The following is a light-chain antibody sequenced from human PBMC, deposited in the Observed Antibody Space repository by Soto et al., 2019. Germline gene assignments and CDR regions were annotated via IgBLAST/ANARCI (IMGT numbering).Light chain of an antibody. CDR3: SSYSTPTQGVF. Sequence: QSVLTQPPSVSGAPGQRVTISCTGSSSNIGAGYDVHWYQQLPGTAPKVLIYANSHRPSGVPDRFSGSQSGTSASLAITGLQAEDEADYYCSSYSTPTQGVFFGGGTKLTVL. CDR1: SSNIGAGYD. V-gene: IGLV1-40*01. CDR2: ANS. J-gene: IGLJ2*01.